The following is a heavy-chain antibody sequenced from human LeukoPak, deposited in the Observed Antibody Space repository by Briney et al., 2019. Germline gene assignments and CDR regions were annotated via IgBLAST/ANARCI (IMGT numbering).Heavy chain of an antibody. CDR2: IGLSGYPL. CDR1: GFSFSVYY. CDR3: ARKDFSSGSFTY. V-gene: IGHV3-11*04. J-gene: IGHJ4*02. Sequence: GGSLRISCEVSGFSFSVYYMSWIRQAPGKGLYWISYIGLSGYPLDYADSVKGRFTISRDNAKNSLYLEMNSLRAEDTAVYYCARKDFSSGSFTYWGQGTLVTVSS. D-gene: IGHD3-22*01.